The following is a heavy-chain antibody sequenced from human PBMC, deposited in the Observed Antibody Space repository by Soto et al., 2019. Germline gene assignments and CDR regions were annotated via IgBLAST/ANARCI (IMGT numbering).Heavy chain of an antibody. Sequence: SETLSLTCAVYGGSFSGYYWSWIRQPPGKGLEWIGEINHSGSTNYNPSLKSRVTISVDTSKNQFSMKLSSVTAADTAVNYCARGSQGYCSGGSCYSYYYYYMDVWGKGTTVTVSS. CDR1: GGSFSGYY. D-gene: IGHD2-15*01. CDR2: INHSGST. V-gene: IGHV4-34*01. J-gene: IGHJ6*03. CDR3: ARGSQGYCSGGSCYSYYYYYMDV.